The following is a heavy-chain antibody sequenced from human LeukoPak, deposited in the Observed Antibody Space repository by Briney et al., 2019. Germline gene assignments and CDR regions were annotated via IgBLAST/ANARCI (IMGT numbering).Heavy chain of an antibody. V-gene: IGHV4-39*01. CDR1: GGSISSTSYY. CDR3: ARVPYYGGNWYYFDY. CDR2: IYYSGST. Sequence: SETLSLTCTVSGGSISSTSYYWGWIRQAAGKGLEWIGSIYYSGSTYYNPSLKSRVTISVDTSKNQFSLKLSTVTAADTAIYYCARVPYYGGNWYYFDYWGQGTLVTVS. D-gene: IGHD4-23*01. J-gene: IGHJ4*02.